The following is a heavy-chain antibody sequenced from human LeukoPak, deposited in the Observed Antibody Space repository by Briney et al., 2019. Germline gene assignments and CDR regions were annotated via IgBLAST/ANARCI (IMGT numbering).Heavy chain of an antibody. CDR1: GFTFRTYA. V-gene: IGHV3-23*01. CDR3: AKEKALRDYDILTGYFDY. D-gene: IGHD3-9*01. J-gene: IGHJ4*02. Sequence: GGSLRLSCAASGFTFRTYAMSWVRQAPGKGLEWVSTISGGGGSTYYADSVKGRFTISRDSSRNTLYLQMNSMRAEDTAVYFCAKEKALRDYDILTGYFDYWGQGTLVTVSS. CDR2: ISGGGGST.